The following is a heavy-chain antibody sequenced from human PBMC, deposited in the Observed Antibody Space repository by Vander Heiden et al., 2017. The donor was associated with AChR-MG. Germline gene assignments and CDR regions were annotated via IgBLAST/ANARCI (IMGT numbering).Heavy chain of an antibody. CDR2: ISWDGGST. V-gene: IGHV3-43*01. Sequence: EVQLVESGGVVVQPGGSLRLSCAASGFTFDDYTMHWVRQAPGKGLEWVPLISWDGGSTYYADSVKGRFTISRDNSKNSLYLQMNSLRTEDTALYYCAKWESPVVVTANGYFDYWGQGTLVTVSS. CDR1: GFTFDDYT. CDR3: AKWESPVVVTANGYFDY. J-gene: IGHJ4*02. D-gene: IGHD2-21*02.